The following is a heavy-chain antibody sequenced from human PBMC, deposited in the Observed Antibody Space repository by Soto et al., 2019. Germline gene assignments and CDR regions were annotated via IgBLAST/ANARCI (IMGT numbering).Heavy chain of an antibody. CDR1: GFTFSDYY. J-gene: IGHJ4*02. Sequence: GGSLRLSCAASGFTFSDYYMSWIRQAPGKRLEWVSYISSSSSYTNYADSVKGRFTISRDNAKNSLYLQMNSLRAEDTAVYYCARERGYSGYYFDYWGQGTLVTVSS. CDR3: ARERGYSGYYFDY. CDR2: ISSSSSYT. V-gene: IGHV3-11*06. D-gene: IGHD5-12*01.